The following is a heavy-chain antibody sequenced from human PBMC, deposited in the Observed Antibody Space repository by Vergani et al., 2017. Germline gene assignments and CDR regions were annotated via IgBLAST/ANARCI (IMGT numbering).Heavy chain of an antibody. CDR1: GGSISSYY. CDR3: ARDQRSYDSSGGFDP. V-gene: IGHV4-59*01. J-gene: IGHJ5*02. Sequence: QVQLQESGPGLVKPSETLSLTCTVSGGSISSYYWSWIRQPPGKGLEWIGYIYYSGSTNYNPSLKRRVTISVDTSKNQFSLKLSSVTAADTAVYYCARDQRSYDSSGGFDPWGQGTLVTVSS. CDR2: IYYSGST. D-gene: IGHD3-22*01.